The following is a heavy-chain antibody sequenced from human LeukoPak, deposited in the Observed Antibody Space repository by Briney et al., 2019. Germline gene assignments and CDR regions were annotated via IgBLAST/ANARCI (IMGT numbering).Heavy chain of an antibody. CDR1: GGSFSGYY. D-gene: IGHD3-22*01. V-gene: IGHV4-34*01. J-gene: IGHJ4*02. CDR2: INHSGST. CDR3: ARGRSYYDSSGFPEFDY. Sequence: KPSETLSLTCAVYGGSFSGYYWSWIRQPPGKGLEWIGEINHSGSTNYNPSLKSRVTISVDTSKNQFSLKLSFVTAADTAVYYCARGRSYYDSSGFPEFDYWGQGTLVTVSS.